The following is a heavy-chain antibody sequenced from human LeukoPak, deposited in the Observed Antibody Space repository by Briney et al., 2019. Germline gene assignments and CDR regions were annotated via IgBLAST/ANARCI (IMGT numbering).Heavy chain of an antibody. D-gene: IGHD6-19*01. CDR1: GFIFSDYA. Sequence: GGSLRLSCAASGFIFSDYAMAWVRQAPGKGLQWVSDITGSGTRTDHADSVRGRFIISRDNSKNELYLQMNSLRVEDTAIYFCAKDRYCSGGLCYADAFDVWGQGIMVTVSS. V-gene: IGHV3-23*01. CDR3: AKDRYCSGGLCYADAFDV. CDR2: ITGSGTRT. J-gene: IGHJ3*01.